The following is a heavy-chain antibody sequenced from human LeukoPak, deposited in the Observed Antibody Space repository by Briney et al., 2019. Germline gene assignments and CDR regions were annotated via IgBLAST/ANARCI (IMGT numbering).Heavy chain of an antibody. CDR1: GGSISSYY. CDR2: IYYSGST. V-gene: IGHV4-59*08. D-gene: IGHD6-19*01. CDR3: ARRSHSPSSGWSEEDY. Sequence: TSETLSLTCTVSGGSISSYYWSWIRQPPGKGLEWIGYIYYSGSTNYNPSLKSRVTISADTSKNQFSLKLSSVTAAETAVHYCARRSHSPSSGWSEEDYWGQGTLVTLSS. J-gene: IGHJ4*02.